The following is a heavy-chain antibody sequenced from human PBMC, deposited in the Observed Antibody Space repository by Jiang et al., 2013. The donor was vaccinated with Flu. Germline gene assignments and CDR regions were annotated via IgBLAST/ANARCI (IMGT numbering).Heavy chain of an antibody. D-gene: IGHD3-10*01. V-gene: IGHV5-10-1*01. J-gene: IGHJ5*02. CDR1: GYSFTSYW. CDR2: IDPSDSYT. Sequence: GAEVKKPGESLKISCKGSGYSFTSYWISWVRQMPGKGLEWMGRIDPSDSYTNYSPSFQGHVTISADKSISTAYLQWSSLKASDTAMYYCARRGATMVRGVNWFDPWGQGTLVTVSS. CDR3: ARRGATMVRGVNWFDP.